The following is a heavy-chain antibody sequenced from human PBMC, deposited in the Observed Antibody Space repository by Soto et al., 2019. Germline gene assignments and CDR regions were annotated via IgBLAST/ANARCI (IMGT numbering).Heavy chain of an antibody. CDR3: AKDLDRGSGCYKIDY. V-gene: IGHV3-23*01. CDR2: IAAAGGTT. J-gene: IGHJ4*02. CDR1: GFTFNDYA. Sequence: GGSLRLSCAASGFTFNDYAMAWVRQAPGKGLEWVSTIAAAGGTTYYAGSVKGRFTISRDNSQNTVYLQMSNLRAEDMAVYFFAKDLDRGSGCYKIDYRGQGTLVTVSS. D-gene: IGHD3-3*01.